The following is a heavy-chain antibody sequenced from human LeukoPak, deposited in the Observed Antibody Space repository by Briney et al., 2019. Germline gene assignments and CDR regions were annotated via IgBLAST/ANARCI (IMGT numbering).Heavy chain of an antibody. CDR3: ATNSGYDSYFDY. CDR2: IIPILGIA. D-gene: IGHD5-12*01. CDR1: GGTFISYA. V-gene: IGHV1-69*04. J-gene: IGHJ4*02. Sequence: ASVKVSCKASGGTFISYAISWVRQAPGQGLEWMGRIIPILGIANYAQKFQGRVTITADKSTSTAYMELSSLRSEDTAVYYCATNSGYDSYFDYWGQGTLVTVSS.